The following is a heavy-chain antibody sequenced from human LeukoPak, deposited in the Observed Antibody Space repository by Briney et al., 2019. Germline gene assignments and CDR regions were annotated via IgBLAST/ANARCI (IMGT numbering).Heavy chain of an antibody. V-gene: IGHV3-7*01. J-gene: IGHJ4*02. CDR1: GFSFSNFW. CDR2: MNPDGSAT. Sequence: GGSLRLSCGASGFSFSNFWMSWIRQAPGKGLERVANMNPDGSATYYLDSVKGRFTISRDNAKTSVYLQMNSLGPDDTAVYYCARTLVEVPGHSDLFDFWGQGTLVTVSS. CDR3: ARTLVEVPGHSDLFDF. D-gene: IGHD2-2*01.